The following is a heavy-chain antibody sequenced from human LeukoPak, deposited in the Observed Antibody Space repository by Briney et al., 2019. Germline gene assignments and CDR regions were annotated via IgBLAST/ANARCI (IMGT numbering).Heavy chain of an antibody. D-gene: IGHD3-22*01. J-gene: IGHJ4*02. CDR2: ISSSGDVT. CDR3: AKDRPNYHESNGHYYRRDGDY. V-gene: IGHV3-23*01. CDR1: GFTFSDYA. Sequence: GGSLRLSCAASGFTFSDYAMSWVRQAPGKGLEWVSSISSSGDVTLYAESVKDRFTISRDKSQNTLYLQMRRLRAEDTAVSYCAKDRPNYHESNGHYYRRDGDYWGQGTLVTVSS.